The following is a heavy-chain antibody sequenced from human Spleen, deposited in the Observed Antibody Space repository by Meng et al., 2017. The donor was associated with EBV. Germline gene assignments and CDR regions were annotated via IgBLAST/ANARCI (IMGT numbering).Heavy chain of an antibody. CDR2: INSDGSST. J-gene: IGHJ4*02. Sequence: EVQLVESGGGLVQPGGALRVAWAASGFTFSSYWMRWVRQAPGKGLVWVSRINSDGSSTSYADSVKGRFTISRDNAKNTLYLQMNSLRAEDTAVYYCASNWGHFDYWGQGTLVTVSS. V-gene: IGHV3-74*01. CDR3: ASNWGHFDY. CDR1: GFTFSSYW. D-gene: IGHD7-27*01.